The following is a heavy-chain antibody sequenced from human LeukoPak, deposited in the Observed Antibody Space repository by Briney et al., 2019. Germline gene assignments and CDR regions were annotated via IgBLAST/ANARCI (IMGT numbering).Heavy chain of an antibody. D-gene: IGHD5-24*01. J-gene: IGHJ4*02. CDR3: AKDSEVRRWLQLIPFDY. V-gene: IGHV3-23*01. CDR1: GFTFSSYS. Sequence: QSGGSLRLSCAASGFTFSSYSMSWVRQAPGKGLEWVSAISGSGGSTYYADSVKGRFTISRDNSKNTLYLQMNSLRAEDTAVYYCAKDSEVRRWLQLIPFDYWGQGTLVTVSS. CDR2: ISGSGGST.